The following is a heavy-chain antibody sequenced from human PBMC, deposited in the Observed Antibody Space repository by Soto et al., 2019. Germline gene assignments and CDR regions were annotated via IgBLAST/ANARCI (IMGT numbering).Heavy chain of an antibody. CDR3: ARVRYYYGSGSKTNWFDP. D-gene: IGHD3-10*01. V-gene: IGHV1-8*01. Sequence: ASVKVSCKASGYTFTSYDINWVRQATGQGLEWMGWMNPNSGNTGYAQRFQGRVTMTRNTSISTAYMELSSLRSEDTAVYYCARVRYYYGSGSKTNWFDPWGQGTLVTVSS. CDR2: MNPNSGNT. J-gene: IGHJ5*02. CDR1: GYTFTSYD.